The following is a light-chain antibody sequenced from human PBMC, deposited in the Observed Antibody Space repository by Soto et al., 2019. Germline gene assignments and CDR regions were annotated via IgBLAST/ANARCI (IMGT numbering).Light chain of an antibody. J-gene: IGLJ1*01. V-gene: IGLV2-14*01. CDR3: TSPTPGSLYV. Sequence: QSALTQPASVSGSPGQSITISCTGTSSDVGNYNYVSWYQQYPGRVPKLLIYMVRNRPSGVSNRFSGSKSGNTASLTISGLQAEDEADYFCTSPTPGSLYVFGTGTKV. CDR2: MVR. CDR1: SSDVGNYNY.